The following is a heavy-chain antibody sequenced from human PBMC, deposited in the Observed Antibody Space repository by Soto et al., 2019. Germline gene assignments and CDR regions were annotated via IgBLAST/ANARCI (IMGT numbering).Heavy chain of an antibody. J-gene: IGHJ4*02. D-gene: IGHD3-22*01. CDR1: GGSFSGYY. Sequence: SETLSLTCADYGGSFSGYYWSWIRQPPGKGLEWIGEINHSGSTDYNPSLKSRVTISVDTSKNQFSLKLSSVTAADTAVYYCARAKGISYYDSSGYHDYWGQGTLVTVS. CDR2: INHSGST. V-gene: IGHV4-34*01. CDR3: ARAKGISYYDSSGYHDY.